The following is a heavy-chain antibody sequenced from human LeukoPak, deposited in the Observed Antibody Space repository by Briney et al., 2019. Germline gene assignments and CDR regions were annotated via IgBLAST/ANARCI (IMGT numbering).Heavy chain of an antibody. CDR3: AKVYWNNYYYDY. CDR2: ISDSGDNT. J-gene: IGHJ4*02. D-gene: IGHD1/OR15-1a*01. V-gene: IGHV3-23*01. CDR1: GFTLSTYA. Sequence: GGSLRLSCAASGFTLSTYAMSWVRQAPGKGLEWVSAISDSGDNTHYADSVKGRFTISRDSSKSTLYLQMNSLRADDMAVYYCAKVYWNNYYYDYWGQGTLVTVSS.